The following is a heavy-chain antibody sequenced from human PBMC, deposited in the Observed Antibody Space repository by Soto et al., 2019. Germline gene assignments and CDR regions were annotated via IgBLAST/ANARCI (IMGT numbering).Heavy chain of an antibody. D-gene: IGHD6-19*01. CDR1: GFTFSSYA. CDR2: ISYDGSNK. J-gene: IGHJ4*02. CDR3: ARDFSGGFDY. V-gene: IGHV3-30-3*01. Sequence: PGGSLRLSCAASGFTFSSYAMHWVRQAPGKGLEWVAVISYDGSNKYYADSVKGRFTIFRDNSKNTLYLQMNSLRAEDTAVYYCARDFSGGFDYWGQGTLVTVSS.